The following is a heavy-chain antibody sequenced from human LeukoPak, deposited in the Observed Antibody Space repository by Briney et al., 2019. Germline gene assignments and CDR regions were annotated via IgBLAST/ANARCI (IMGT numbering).Heavy chain of an antibody. CDR1: GFTFSSYE. V-gene: IGHV3-48*03. CDR3: ARDHNGNYTFDY. CDR2: ISSSGSTI. D-gene: IGHD2-2*02. J-gene: IGHJ4*02. Sequence: GGSLRLSCAASGFTFSSYEMNWVRQAPGKGREWVSYISSSGSTIYYADSVKGRFTISRDNAKISLYLQMNSLRAEDTAVYYCARDHNGNYTFDYWGQGTLVTVSS.